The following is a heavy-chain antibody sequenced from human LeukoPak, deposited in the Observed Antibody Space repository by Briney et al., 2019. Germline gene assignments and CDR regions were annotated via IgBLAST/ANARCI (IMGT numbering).Heavy chain of an antibody. J-gene: IGHJ4*02. CDR1: GFTFSSYG. Sequence: PGGSLRLSCAASGFTFSSYGMHWVRQAPGKGLEWVAFIRYDGSNKYYADSVKGRFTISRDNSKNTLNLQMNSLRAEDTAVYYCAKAGTYCSSTSCSFDYWGQGTLVTVSS. CDR2: IRYDGSNK. V-gene: IGHV3-30*02. CDR3: AKAGTYCSSTSCSFDY. D-gene: IGHD2-2*01.